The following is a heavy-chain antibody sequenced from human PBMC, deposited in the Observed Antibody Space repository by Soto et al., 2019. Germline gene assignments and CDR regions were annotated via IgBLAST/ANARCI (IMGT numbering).Heavy chain of an antibody. CDR3: AKRFARAGLIVVVPFDY. Sequence: PGGSLRLSCVASGITFGSRAMSWVRQAPGKGLEWVSAISGSGGSTYYADSVKGRFTISRDNSKNTLYLQMNSLRAEDTAVYYCAKRFARAGLIVVVPFDYWGQGTLVTVSS. CDR1: GITFGSRA. D-gene: IGHD3-22*01. V-gene: IGHV3-23*01. J-gene: IGHJ4*02. CDR2: ISGSGGST.